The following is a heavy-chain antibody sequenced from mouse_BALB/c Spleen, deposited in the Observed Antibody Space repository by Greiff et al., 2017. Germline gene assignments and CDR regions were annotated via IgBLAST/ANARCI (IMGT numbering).Heavy chain of an antibody. V-gene: IGHV5-12-2*01. CDR3: ARQGYYGYVDLDY. D-gene: IGHD1-2*01. CDR1: GFTFSSYT. CDR2: ISNGGGST. J-gene: IGHJ2*01. Sequence: EVMLVESGGGLVQPGGSLKLSCAASGFTFSSYTMSWVRQTPEKRLEWVAYISNGGGSTYYPDTVKGRFTISRDNAKNTLYLQMSSRKSEDTAMYYCARQGYYGYVDLDYGGQGTTLTVSS.